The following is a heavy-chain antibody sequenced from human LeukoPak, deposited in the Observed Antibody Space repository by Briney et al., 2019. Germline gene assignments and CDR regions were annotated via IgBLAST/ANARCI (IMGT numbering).Heavy chain of an antibody. CDR1: GFTVSSSY. CDR3: ARGGGSGYDPFDY. CDR2: IYSGGST. J-gene: IGHJ4*02. D-gene: IGHD5-12*01. Sequence: GGSLRLSCAVSGFTVSSSYMSWVRQAPGKGLEWVSVIYSGGSTYYADSVKGRFTISRHISENTLYLQMHSLRPEDTAVYYCARGGGSGYDPFDYWGQGTLVTVSS. V-gene: IGHV3-53*04.